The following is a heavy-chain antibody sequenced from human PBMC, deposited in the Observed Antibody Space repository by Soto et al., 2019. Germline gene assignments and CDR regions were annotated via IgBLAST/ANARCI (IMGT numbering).Heavy chain of an antibody. CDR2: IYYSGST. V-gene: IGHV4-39*01. CDR3: ARRGFMATILGGSFDI. J-gene: IGHJ3*02. Sequence: PSETLCLTCTVSGVSISSSSYCWGWIRQPPGKGLEWIGSIYYSGSTYYNPSLKSRVTISVDTSKNQFSLKLSSVTAADTAVYYCARRGFMATILGGSFDIWGQGTMVTVSS. D-gene: IGHD5-12*01. CDR1: GVSISSSSYC.